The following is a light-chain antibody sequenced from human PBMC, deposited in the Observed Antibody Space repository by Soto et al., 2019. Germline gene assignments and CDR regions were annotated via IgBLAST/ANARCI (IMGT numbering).Light chain of an antibody. CDR3: MQALQTPIT. V-gene: IGKV2-28*01. CDR2: FGS. CDR1: QSLLHSDGYNY. Sequence: DIVMTQSPLSLPVTPGEPASISFRSSQSLLHSDGYNYLDWYLQKPGQSPQILIYFGSNRASGVPDRFSVSGSGTDFTLKISRVEAEDVGIYYCMQALQTPITFGQGTRLEIK. J-gene: IGKJ5*01.